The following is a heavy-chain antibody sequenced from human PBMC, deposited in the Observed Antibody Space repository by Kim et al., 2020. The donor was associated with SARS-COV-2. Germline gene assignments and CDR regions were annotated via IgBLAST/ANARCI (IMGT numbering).Heavy chain of an antibody. Sequence: SETLSLTCTVSGGSVSSGSYYWSWIRQPPGKGLEWIGYIYYSGSTNYNPSLKSRVTISVDTSKNQFSLKLSSVTAADTAVYYCARAWARRSVTVDYWGQGTLVTVSS. CDR2: IYYSGST. D-gene: IGHD4-17*01. V-gene: IGHV4-61*01. CDR3: ARAWARRSVTVDY. CDR1: GGSVSSGSYY. J-gene: IGHJ4*02.